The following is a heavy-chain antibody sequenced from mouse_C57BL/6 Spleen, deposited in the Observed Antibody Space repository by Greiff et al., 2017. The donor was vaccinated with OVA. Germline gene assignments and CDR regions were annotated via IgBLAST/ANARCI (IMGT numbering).Heavy chain of an antibody. V-gene: IGHV5-6*01. D-gene: IGHD2-2*01. Sequence: EVQRVESGGDLVKPGGSLKLSCAASGFTFSSYGMSWVRQTPDKRLEWVATISSGGSYTYYPDRVKGRFTISRDNAKNTLYLQMSSLKSEDTAMYYCARQSTMVTTIPYYAMDYWGQGTSVTVSS. CDR2: ISSGGSYT. CDR1: GFTFSSYG. CDR3: ARQSTMVTTIPYYAMDY. J-gene: IGHJ4*01.